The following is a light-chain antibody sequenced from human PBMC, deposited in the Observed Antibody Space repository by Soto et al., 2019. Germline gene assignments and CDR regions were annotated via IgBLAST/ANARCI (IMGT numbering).Light chain of an antibody. CDR1: SSDVGAYNY. CDR3: SSYAGGNNV. J-gene: IGLJ1*01. V-gene: IGLV2-8*01. CDR2: EVN. Sequence: QSALTQPPSASGSPGQSVTISCTGTSSDVGAYNYVSWYQQYPGKVPKLMVYEVNKRPSGVPDRFSGSKSGTTASLTVSGLKAEDDADYYCSSYAGGNNVFGTGTKLTVL.